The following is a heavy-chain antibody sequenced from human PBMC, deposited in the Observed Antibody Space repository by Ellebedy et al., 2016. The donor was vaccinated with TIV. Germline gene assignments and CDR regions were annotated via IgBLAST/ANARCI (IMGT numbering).Heavy chain of an antibody. Sequence: GESLKISXAASGFTFSTYSMNWVRQAPGKGLEWVSSISSSSSYIYYADSVKGRFTISRDNSKNTLYLQMNSLRAEDTAVYYCARDGYYYGSGPLDYWGQGTLVTVSS. CDR2: ISSSSSYI. CDR1: GFTFSTYS. D-gene: IGHD3-10*01. V-gene: IGHV3-21*01. CDR3: ARDGYYYGSGPLDY. J-gene: IGHJ4*02.